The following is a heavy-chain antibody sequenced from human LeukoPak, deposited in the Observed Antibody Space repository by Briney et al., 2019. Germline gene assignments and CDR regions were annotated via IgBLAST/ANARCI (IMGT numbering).Heavy chain of an antibody. Sequence: GRSLRLSCAASGFTFDGYAMHWVRQAPGKGLEWVSGISWNSGSIGYADSVKGRFTISRDNAKNSLYLQMNSLRAEDTALYYCAKDHFPVTPSYYYYGMDVWGQGTTVTVSS. CDR2: ISWNSGSI. CDR1: GFTFDGYA. V-gene: IGHV3-9*01. D-gene: IGHD4-17*01. J-gene: IGHJ6*02. CDR3: AKDHFPVTPSYYYYGMDV.